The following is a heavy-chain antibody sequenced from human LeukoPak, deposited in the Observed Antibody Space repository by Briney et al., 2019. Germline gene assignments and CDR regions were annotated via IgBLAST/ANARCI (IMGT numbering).Heavy chain of an antibody. Sequence: PSETLSLTCTVSGGSISSYYWSWIRQPPGKGLEWIGRIYTSGSTNYNPSLKSRVTMSVDTSKNQFSLKLSSVTAADTAVYYCARDLGYCSSTSCYSMDVWGQGTTVTVSS. D-gene: IGHD2-2*02. V-gene: IGHV4-4*07. CDR2: IYTSGST. CDR3: ARDLGYCSSTSCYSMDV. J-gene: IGHJ6*02. CDR1: GGSISSYY.